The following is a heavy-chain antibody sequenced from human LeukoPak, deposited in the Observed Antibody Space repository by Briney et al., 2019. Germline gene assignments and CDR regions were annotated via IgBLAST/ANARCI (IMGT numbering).Heavy chain of an antibody. CDR1: GLTFSVAG. CDR3: AKRSCSGTTCYPLDY. D-gene: IGHD6-19*01. Sequence: GGSLRLSCAASGLTFSVAGMHWVRQAPGKGLEWVSAITGNGGSTYYADSVKGRVTISRDNSKSTLYLQMNRLRAEDTAIYYCAKRSCSGTTCYPLDYWGQGTLVTVSS. V-gene: IGHV3-23*01. CDR2: ITGNGGST. J-gene: IGHJ4*02.